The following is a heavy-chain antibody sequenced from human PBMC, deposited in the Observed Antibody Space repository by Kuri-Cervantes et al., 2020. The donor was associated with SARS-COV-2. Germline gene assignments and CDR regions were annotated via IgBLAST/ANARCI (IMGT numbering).Heavy chain of an antibody. Sequence: GESLKISCAASGFTFSSYAMSWVRQAPGKGLEWVSCIKGGSGTTYYAASVKGRFTVSRDNAKNTLYLLMSSLRVEDTAMYYCARDLGVAPDFWGQETQVTVSS. CDR1: GFTFSSYA. D-gene: IGHD3-16*01. V-gene: IGHV3-23*01. CDR3: ARDLGVAPDF. CDR2: IKGGSGTT. J-gene: IGHJ4*02.